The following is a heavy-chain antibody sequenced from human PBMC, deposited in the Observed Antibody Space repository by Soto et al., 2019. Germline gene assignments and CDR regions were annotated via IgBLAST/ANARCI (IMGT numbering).Heavy chain of an antibody. Sequence: WETLFLTCTVSGGSISSGGYYWSWIRQPQGKGLEWIGYIYYSVSTSYNPSLMSRVTISVDTSRSQFSLSLGSVTAAETAVYYCARAAVGDGYNDAFYIWAQGTKVTVSS. V-gene: IGHV4-61*08. D-gene: IGHD5-12*01. J-gene: IGHJ3*02. CDR2: IYYSVST. CDR1: GGSISSGGYY. CDR3: ARAAVGDGYNDAFYI.